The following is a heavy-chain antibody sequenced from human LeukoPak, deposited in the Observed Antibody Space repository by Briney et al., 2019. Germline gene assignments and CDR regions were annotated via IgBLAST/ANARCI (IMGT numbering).Heavy chain of an antibody. D-gene: IGHD3-22*01. J-gene: IGHJ4*02. CDR3: LREETIVVSRELPP. V-gene: IGHV3-7*01. CDR2: INQYGNDK. CDR1: GFTFSNYW. Sequence: GGSLRLSCEASGFTFSNYWMSWVRQAPGKGLEWVANINQYGNDKDYVDSVKGRFTISRDNAKNSLDLQMNSLRVEDTAIYYCLREETIVVSRELPPRGQGTLVTVSS.